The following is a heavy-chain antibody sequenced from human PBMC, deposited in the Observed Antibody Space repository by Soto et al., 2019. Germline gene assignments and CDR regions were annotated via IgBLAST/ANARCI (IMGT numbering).Heavy chain of an antibody. Sequence: SETLSLTCTVSGGSISSYYWSWIRQPPGKGLEWIGYIYYSGSTNYNPSLKSRVTISVDTSKNQFSLKLSSVTAADTAVYYCARSYGSCFDYWGQGTLFTVSS. V-gene: IGHV4-59*08. CDR3: ARSYGSCFDY. J-gene: IGHJ4*02. CDR2: IYYSGST. CDR1: GGSISSYY. D-gene: IGHD5-18*01.